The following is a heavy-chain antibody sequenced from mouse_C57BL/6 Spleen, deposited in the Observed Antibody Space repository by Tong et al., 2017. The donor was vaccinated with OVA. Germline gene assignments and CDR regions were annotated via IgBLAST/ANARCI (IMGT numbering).Heavy chain of an antibody. D-gene: IGHD2-4*01. CDR1: GYTFTSYW. J-gene: IGHJ3*01. CDR3: ARQSYDYDDGAWFAY. CDR2: INPSSGYT. V-gene: IGHV1-7*01. Sequence: VQLQESVAELVRPGASVKLSCKASGYTFTSYWMHWVKQRPGQGLEWIGYINPSSGYTKYNQKFKDKATLTADKSSSTAYMQLSSLTYEDSAVYYCARQSYDYDDGAWFAYWGQGTLVTVSA.